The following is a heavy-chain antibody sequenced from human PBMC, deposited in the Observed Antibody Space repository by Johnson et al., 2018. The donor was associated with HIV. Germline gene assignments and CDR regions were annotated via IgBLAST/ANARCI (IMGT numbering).Heavy chain of an antibody. J-gene: IGHJ3*02. V-gene: IGHV3-30*03. D-gene: IGHD6-19*01. Sequence: QVQLVESGGGVVQPGRSLRLSCAASGFTFSSYGMHWVRQAPGKGLEWVAVISYDGSNKYYADSVKGRFTISRDNAKNSLYLQMNSLRAEDTALYYCARRGGSGWSAFDIWGQGTMVTVSS. CDR2: ISYDGSNK. CDR1: GFTFSSYG. CDR3: ARRGGSGWSAFDI.